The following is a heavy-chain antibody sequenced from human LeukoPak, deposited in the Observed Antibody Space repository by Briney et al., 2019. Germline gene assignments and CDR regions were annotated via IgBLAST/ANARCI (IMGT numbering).Heavy chain of an antibody. D-gene: IGHD6-13*01. Sequence: VASVKVSCKASGYTFTSYGVSWVRQAPGQGLEWMGWIRGSNGNTNNAQKVQGRVTMTTDTSTSTAYMELRSLRSDDTAVYYCARYPLSYSSNWHYYFDYWGQGTLLTVSS. CDR2: IRGSNGNT. V-gene: IGHV1-18*01. CDR1: GYTFTSYG. J-gene: IGHJ4*02. CDR3: ARYPLSYSSNWHYYFDY.